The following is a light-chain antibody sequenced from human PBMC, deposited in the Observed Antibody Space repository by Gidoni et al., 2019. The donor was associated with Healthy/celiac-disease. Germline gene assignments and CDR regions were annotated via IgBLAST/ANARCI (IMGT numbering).Light chain of an antibody. V-gene: IGKV1-9*01. CDR3: QQLNSYPLT. Sequence: IQLTQSPSSLSASVGDRVTITCRASQGISSFLAWYQQKPGKAPKLLIYAASTLHSGVPSRFSGSGSGTDFTLTISSLRPEDFATYYCQQLNSYPLTFXGXTKVEIK. J-gene: IGKJ4*01. CDR1: QGISSF. CDR2: AAS.